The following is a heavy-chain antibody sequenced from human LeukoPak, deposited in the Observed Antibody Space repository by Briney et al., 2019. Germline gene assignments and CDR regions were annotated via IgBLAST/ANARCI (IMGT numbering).Heavy chain of an antibody. CDR3: ARARERKYYYDSGGYYRPPPDY. J-gene: IGHJ4*02. CDR2: IRYDGSNR. Sequence: GGSLRLSCAASGFTFSNYGMHWVRQAPGKGLEWVAFIRYDGSNRYYADSVKGRFTISRDNSKNTLYLQMNSLRAEDTAVYYCARARERKYYYDSGGYYRPPPDYWGQGTLVTVSS. D-gene: IGHD3-22*01. V-gene: IGHV3-30*02. CDR1: GFTFSNYG.